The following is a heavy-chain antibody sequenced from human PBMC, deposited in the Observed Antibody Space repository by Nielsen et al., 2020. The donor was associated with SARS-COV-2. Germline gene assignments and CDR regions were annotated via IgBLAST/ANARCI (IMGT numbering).Heavy chain of an antibody. V-gene: IGHV5-10-1*01. J-gene: IGHJ4*02. D-gene: IGHD1-26*01. CDR2: IDPSDSYT. CDR3: ARPASGTYQNPDS. CDR1: GYSFTSNW. Sequence: GESLKISCKGSGYSFTSNWITWVRQAPGKGLEWVGRIDPSDSYTNYSPSFQGHVTISVDRAISTAFLQWSSLRASDSAMYYCARPASGTYQNPDSWGQGTLVTVTS.